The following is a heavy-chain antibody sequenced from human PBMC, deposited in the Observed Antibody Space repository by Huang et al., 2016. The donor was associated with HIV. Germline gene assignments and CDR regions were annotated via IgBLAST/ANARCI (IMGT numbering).Heavy chain of an antibody. CDR1: GDSIDSSY. Sequence: QVQLQESGPGLVKPSATLSLTCTVSGDSIDSSYWTWLRQPAGKGLEWIGRIYNSRSTNSNPARESRLTMSVDTSKNQISLRLTSVTAADTALYYCARDSPSVAGTFDYWGQGALVTVSS. D-gene: IGHD6-19*01. V-gene: IGHV4-4*07. CDR2: IYNSRST. J-gene: IGHJ4*02. CDR3: ARDSPSVAGTFDY.